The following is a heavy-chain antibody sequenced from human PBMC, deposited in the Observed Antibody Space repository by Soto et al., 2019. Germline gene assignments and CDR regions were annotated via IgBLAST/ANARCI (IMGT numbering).Heavy chain of an antibody. Sequence: LSLTCTVSGGSISSGDYYWSWIRQPPGKGLEWIGYIYYSGSTYYNPSLKSRVTISVDTSKNQFSLKLGSVTAADTAVYYCASHVDTAMVGGIDYWGQGTLVTVSS. CDR2: IYYSGST. J-gene: IGHJ4*02. CDR1: GGSISSGDYY. D-gene: IGHD5-18*01. V-gene: IGHV4-30-4*01. CDR3: ASHVDTAMVGGIDY.